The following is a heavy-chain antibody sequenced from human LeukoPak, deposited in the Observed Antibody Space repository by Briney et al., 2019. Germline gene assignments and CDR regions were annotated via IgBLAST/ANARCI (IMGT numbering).Heavy chain of an antibody. V-gene: IGHV4-4*09. CDR2: IYTSGST. Sequence: SETLSLTCTVSGGSVSSDYWSWIRRPPGKGLEWIGNIYTSGSTNYHPSLNSRATILINTSKNQLSLKLISVTAADTAVYYCARASSGWTRSEIDYWGQGTLVTVSS. J-gene: IGHJ4*02. D-gene: IGHD6-19*01. CDR3: ARASSGWTRSEIDY. CDR1: GGSVSSDY.